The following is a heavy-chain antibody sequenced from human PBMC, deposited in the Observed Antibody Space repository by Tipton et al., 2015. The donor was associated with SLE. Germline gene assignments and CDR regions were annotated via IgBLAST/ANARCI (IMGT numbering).Heavy chain of an antibody. CDR2: IYTSGST. CDR1: GGSVSSYY. J-gene: IGHJ5*02. Sequence: TLSLTCTVSGGSVSSYYWSWIRQPPGKGLEWIGYIYTSGSTNYNPPLKSRVTISVDTSKNQFSLKLSSVTAADTAVYYCARDEGVVGANGWFDPWGQGTLVTVSS. V-gene: IGHV4-59*02. CDR3: ARDEGVVGANGWFDP. D-gene: IGHD1-26*01.